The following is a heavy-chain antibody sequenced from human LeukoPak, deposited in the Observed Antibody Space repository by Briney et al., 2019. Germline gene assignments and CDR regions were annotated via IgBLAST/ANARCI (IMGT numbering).Heavy chain of an antibody. V-gene: IGHV1-69*13. D-gene: IGHD2-21*02. CDR2: IIPIFGTA. CDR3: ARDISDCGGDCYSF. CDR1: GGTFSSYA. J-gene: IGHJ4*02. Sequence: VASVKVSCKASGGTFSSYAISWVRQAPGQGLEWMGGIIPIFGTANYAQKFQGRVTITADESTSTAYMELSSLRSEDTAVYYCARDISDCGGDCYSFWGQGTLVTVSS.